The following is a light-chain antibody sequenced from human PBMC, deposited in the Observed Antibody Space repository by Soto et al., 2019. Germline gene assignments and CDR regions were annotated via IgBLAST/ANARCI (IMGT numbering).Light chain of an antibody. Sequence: DIQMTQSPSSLSASVGDRVTITCRTSQPISDYLNWYQQKPGKAPTLLIYTTSNLQSGVPSRFSGSGSATHFTLTISSLQPEDFATYYCHSSTFGQGTKVDIK. J-gene: IGKJ1*01. CDR1: QPISDY. V-gene: IGKV1-39*01. CDR3: HSST. CDR2: TTS.